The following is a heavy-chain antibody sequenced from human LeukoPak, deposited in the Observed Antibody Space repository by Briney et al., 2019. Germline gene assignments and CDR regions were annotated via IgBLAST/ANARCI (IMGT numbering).Heavy chain of an antibody. D-gene: IGHD5-12*01. J-gene: IGHJ3*02. V-gene: IGHV4-59*01. CDR2: VYDNDIS. Sequence: SETLSLTCSVSGASIRSYFWSWIRQSSGKGLEWIGYVYDNDISNFNPSLESRVTILVDRSKSQFSLKLRSVTAADTAVYHCARGLVLATDDAFDIWGPGTMVTVSS. CDR1: GASIRSYF. CDR3: ARGLVLATDDAFDI.